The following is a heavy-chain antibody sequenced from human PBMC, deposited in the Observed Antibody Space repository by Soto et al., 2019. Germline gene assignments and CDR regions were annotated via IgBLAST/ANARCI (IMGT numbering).Heavy chain of an antibody. CDR1: NSSLGAFH. CDR2: LIHGGST. CDR3: ARSPLSYDYVRQTWREVGDSFDV. V-gene: IGHV4-34*12. D-gene: IGHD3-10*02. J-gene: IGHJ3*01. Sequence: SETLSLTCAIYNSSLGAFHWTWIRQPPGKGLEWIGELIHGGSTNYNPSLKSRVTFSLDTSKSQFSLHVMSVTAADTAVYYCARSPLSYDYVRQTWREVGDSFDVWGRGTSVTVSS.